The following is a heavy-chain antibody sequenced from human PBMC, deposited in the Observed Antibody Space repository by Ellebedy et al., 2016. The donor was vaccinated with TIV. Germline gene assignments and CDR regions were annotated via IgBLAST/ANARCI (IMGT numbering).Heavy chain of an antibody. CDR2: IYYSGTT. V-gene: IGHV4-31*03. CDR3: ARGSYDILTGYPGWFDP. D-gene: IGHD3-9*01. Sequence: SETLSITCIVSGGSISSSGYYWTWIRQHPGKGLEWIGYIYYSGTTYYNPSLRSRVTISVDTSKNQFSLKLSSVTAADTAVYYCARGSYDILTGYPGWFDPWGQGTLVTVSS. CDR1: GGSISSSGYY. J-gene: IGHJ5*02.